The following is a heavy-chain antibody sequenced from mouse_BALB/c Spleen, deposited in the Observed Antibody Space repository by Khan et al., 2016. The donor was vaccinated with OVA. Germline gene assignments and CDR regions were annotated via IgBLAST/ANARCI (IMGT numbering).Heavy chain of an antibody. D-gene: IGHD1-3*01. CDR1: GYTFTNYR. J-gene: IGHJ1*01. Sequence: QIQLVQSGPELKKPGETVKISCKAAGYTFTNYRMNWMKQAPEKGLKWMGWINTHTGEPTYGDDFKGRFAFSLETSATTAYLQINNLKNEDMETSFCARETSYWYFDAWGAGTTVTVSS. CDR2: INTHTGEP. V-gene: IGHV9-1*02. CDR3: ARETSYWYFDA.